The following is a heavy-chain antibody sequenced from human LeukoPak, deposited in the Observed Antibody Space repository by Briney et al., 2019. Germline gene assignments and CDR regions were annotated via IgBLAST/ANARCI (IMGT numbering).Heavy chain of an antibody. D-gene: IGHD3-3*01. CDR2: ISSSSSYI. V-gene: IGHV3-21*01. Sequence: PGGSLRLSCAASRFTFSSYSMNWVRQAPGKGLEWVSSISSSSSYIYYADSVKGRFTISRDNAKNSLYLQMNSLIAEDTAVYYCARDAYYDFWSGNFDYWGQGTLVTVSS. CDR3: ARDAYYDFWSGNFDY. J-gene: IGHJ4*02. CDR1: RFTFSSYS.